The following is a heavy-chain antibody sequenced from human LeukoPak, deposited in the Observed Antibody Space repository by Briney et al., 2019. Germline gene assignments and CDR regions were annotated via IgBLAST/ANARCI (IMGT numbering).Heavy chain of an antibody. Sequence: ASVKVSCKASGYTFTSYYMHWVRQAPGQGLEWIGIINTSGGSTRYAQKFQGRLTMTRNTSTSTVYMELSSLRSEDTAVYYCARDVYYDPPWFDPWGQGTLVTVSS. V-gene: IGHV1-46*01. CDR3: ARDVYYDPPWFDP. J-gene: IGHJ5*02. CDR2: INTSGGST. D-gene: IGHD3-22*01. CDR1: GYTFTSYY.